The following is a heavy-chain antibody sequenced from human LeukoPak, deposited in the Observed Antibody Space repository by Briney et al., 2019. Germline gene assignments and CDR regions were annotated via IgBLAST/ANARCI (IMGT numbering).Heavy chain of an antibody. Sequence: SVKVSCKASGGTFSSYAIRWVRQAPGQGLEWMGRIIPILGIANYTQKFQGRVTITADKSTSTAYMELSSLRSEDTAVYYCARGGSIAAAGTYYYYGMDVWGQGATVTVSS. J-gene: IGHJ6*02. CDR1: GGTFSSYA. V-gene: IGHV1-69*04. CDR2: IIPILGIA. D-gene: IGHD6-13*01. CDR3: ARGGSIAAAGTYYYYGMDV.